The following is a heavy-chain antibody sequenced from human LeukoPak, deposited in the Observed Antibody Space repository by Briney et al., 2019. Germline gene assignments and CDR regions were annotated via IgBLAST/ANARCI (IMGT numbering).Heavy chain of an antibody. D-gene: IGHD7-27*01. Sequence: GGSLRLSCAASGFTFNSFFLNWVRLTPGRELEWVACISQDGSETFYMDSVRGRFTISRDNTKDSLYLQMDSLRAEDTAVYFCVRDLGHSRHYFEYWGQGALVTVSS. V-gene: IGHV3-7*01. CDR3: VRDLGHSRHYFEY. CDR1: GFTFNSFF. CDR2: ISQDGSET. J-gene: IGHJ4*02.